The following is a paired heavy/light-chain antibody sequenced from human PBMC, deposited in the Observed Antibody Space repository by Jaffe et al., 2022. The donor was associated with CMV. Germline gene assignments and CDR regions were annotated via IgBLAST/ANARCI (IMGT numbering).Heavy chain of an antibody. CDR3: TTGSMYNDVLTGVRLQNYYFDY. Sequence: QVHLVQSGAEVKKPGASVKVSCQVSGYSLTELSIHWVRQAPGKGLQWLGGFIPEEVTTIYAQTFQDRVTVTEDTSTGTVYMELRSLSPEDTAVYYCTTGSMYNDVLTGVRLQNYYFDYWGQGTLVTVSS. CDR1: GYSLTELS. J-gene: IGHJ4*02. V-gene: IGHV1-24*01. D-gene: IGHD3-9*01. CDR2: FIPEEVTT.
Light chain of an antibody. Sequence: EVVLTQSPATLSLSPGERATLSCRASQSVSSYLAWYQHKPGQAPRLLIYDASKRATGVPARFSGSGSGTDFTLTISSLEPEDFAVYYCQQRGNWAPLTFGGGTKVDIK. CDR1: QSVSSY. J-gene: IGKJ4*01. V-gene: IGKV3-11*01. CDR3: QQRGNWAPLT. CDR2: DAS.